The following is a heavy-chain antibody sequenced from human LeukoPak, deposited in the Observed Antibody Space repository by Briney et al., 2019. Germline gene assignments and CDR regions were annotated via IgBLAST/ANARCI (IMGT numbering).Heavy chain of an antibody. CDR2: INHSGST. J-gene: IGHJ4*02. CDR1: GGSISSSSYY. Sequence: SETLSPTCTVSGGSISSSSYYWGWIRQPPGKGLEWIGEINHSGSTNYNPSLKSRVTISVDTSKNQFSLKLSSVTAADTAVYYCARGWYYDILTGYYTYYFDYWGQGTLVTVSS. CDR3: ARGWYYDILTGYYTYYFDY. D-gene: IGHD3-9*01. V-gene: IGHV4-39*07.